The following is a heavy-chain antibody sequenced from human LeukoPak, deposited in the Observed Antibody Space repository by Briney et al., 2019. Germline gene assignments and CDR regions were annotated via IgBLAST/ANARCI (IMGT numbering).Heavy chain of an antibody. CDR1: GGSISSYY. V-gene: IGHV4-59*08. Sequence: KSSETLSLTCTVSGGSISSYYWSWIGQPPGKGLEWIGYIYYSGSTNYNPSLKSRVTISVDTSKNQFSLKLSSVTAADTAVYYCARLYSWELPNPDAFDIWGQGTMVTVSS. D-gene: IGHD1-26*01. CDR3: ARLYSWELPNPDAFDI. CDR2: IYYSGST. J-gene: IGHJ3*02.